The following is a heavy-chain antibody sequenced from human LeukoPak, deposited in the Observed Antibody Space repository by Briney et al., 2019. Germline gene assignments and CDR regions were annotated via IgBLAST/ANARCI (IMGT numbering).Heavy chain of an antibody. V-gene: IGHV5-51*01. D-gene: IGHD2-21*01. CDR3: ARQGLYSLRFYDGVDV. Sequence: GESLKISSKGSGYRFTNYWIGWVRQMPGEGLEWMGIIYPGDSDTRYSPSFQGQVTISADKSISTAYLQWSSLTASDSAMYYCARQGLYSLRFYDGVDVWGQGTTVTVSS. CDR2: IYPGDSDT. J-gene: IGHJ6*02. CDR1: GYRFTNYW.